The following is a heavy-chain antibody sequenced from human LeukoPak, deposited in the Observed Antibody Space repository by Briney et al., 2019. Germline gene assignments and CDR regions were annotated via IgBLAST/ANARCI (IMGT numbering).Heavy chain of an antibody. D-gene: IGHD4-17*01. CDR3: ARSWDYASWFDP. CDR2: IYTSGST. CDR1: GDSISSGDYY. Sequence: SQTLSLTCTVSGDSISSGDYYGSCIRQPAEKRLEWIGRIYTSGSTDYNPSLKSRVTISVDTSKNQFSLKLTSVTAADTAVYYCARSWDYASWFDPWGQGTLVTVSS. V-gene: IGHV4-61*02. J-gene: IGHJ5*02.